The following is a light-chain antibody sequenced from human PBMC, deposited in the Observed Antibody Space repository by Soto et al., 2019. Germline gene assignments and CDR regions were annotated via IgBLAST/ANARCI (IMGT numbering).Light chain of an antibody. V-gene: IGLV2-14*01. CDR1: SSDVGGYNF. CDR3: SSYTSSHILV. CDR2: EVS. Sequence: QSALTQPASVSGSPGQSITISCTGTSSDVGGYNFVSWYQQYPGKVPKLMIYEVSNRPSGVSIRFSGSKSDNTASLTISGLQAEDEADYYCSSYTSSHILVFGEGTKVTVL. J-gene: IGLJ2*01.